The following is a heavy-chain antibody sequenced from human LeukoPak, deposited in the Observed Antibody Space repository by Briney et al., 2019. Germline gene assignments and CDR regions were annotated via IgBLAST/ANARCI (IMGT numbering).Heavy chain of an antibody. CDR3: AKPYDTYYYDSSGYFVGWYFDY. CDR1: GFTFSSYG. Sequence: GGSLRLSCAASGFTFSSYGMHWVRQAPGKGLEWVAVISYDGSNKYYADSVKGRFTISRDNSKNTLYLQMNSLRAEDTAVYYCAKPYDTYYYDSSGYFVGWYFDYWGQGTLVNVSS. V-gene: IGHV3-30*18. D-gene: IGHD3-22*01. CDR2: ISYDGSNK. J-gene: IGHJ4*02.